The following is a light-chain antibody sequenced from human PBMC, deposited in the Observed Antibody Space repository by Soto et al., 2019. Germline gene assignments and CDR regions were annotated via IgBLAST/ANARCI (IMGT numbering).Light chain of an antibody. J-gene: IGKJ1*01. CDR1: QTISSW. V-gene: IGKV1-5*01. CDR2: DAS. CDR3: QHYNSYPWT. Sequence: DIQMTQSPCTLSASVGDRVTITCRASQTISSWLAWYQQKPGKAPKLLIYDASTLESGVPSRFSGSGSGTEFTLTINNLQPDDFATYYCQHYNSYPWTFGQGTKVDIK.